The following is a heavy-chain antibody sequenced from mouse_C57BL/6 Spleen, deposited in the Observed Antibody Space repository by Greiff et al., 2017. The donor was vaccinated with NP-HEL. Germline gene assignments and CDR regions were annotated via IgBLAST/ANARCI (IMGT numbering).Heavy chain of an antibody. Sequence: QVQLQQPGAELVMPGASVKLSCKASGYTFTSYWMPWVKQRPGQGLEWIGEIDPSDSYTNYNQTFKGQSTLTVDKSSSTAYMQLSSLTSEDSAVYYWSRSEREDVSLAYWGQGTLVTVSA. J-gene: IGHJ3*01. CDR2: IDPSDSYT. V-gene: IGHV1-69*01. CDR1: GYTFTSYW. CDR3: SRSEREDVSLAY.